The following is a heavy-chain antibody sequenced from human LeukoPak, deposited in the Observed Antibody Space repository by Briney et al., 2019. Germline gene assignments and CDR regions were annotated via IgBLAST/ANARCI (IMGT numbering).Heavy chain of an antibody. V-gene: IGHV4-59*01. CDR1: GGSMSGYY. J-gene: IGHJ4*02. D-gene: IGHD5-12*01. CDR2: IHYSGTT. CDR3: ARRRVYSGSGEFDF. Sequence: PSKTLSLTCTVSGGSMSGYYWSWIRQPPGKGLEWIGYIHYSGTTNYNPSLKSRVTISLDTSRNQFSLKLRSVTTADTAVYYCARRRVYSGSGEFDFWGQGTLVAVSS.